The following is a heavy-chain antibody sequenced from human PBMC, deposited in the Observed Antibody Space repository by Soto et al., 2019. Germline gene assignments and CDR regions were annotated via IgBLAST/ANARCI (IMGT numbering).Heavy chain of an antibody. Sequence: SETLSLTCTVSGGSISSYYWSWIRQPPGKGLEWIGYIYYSGSTNYNPSLKSRVTISVDTSKNQFSLKLSSVTAADTAVYYCATSLAEENYYYYYMDVWGKGTTVTVSS. CDR3: ATSLAEENYYYYYMDV. V-gene: IGHV4-59*01. CDR1: GGSISSYY. D-gene: IGHD1-1*01. J-gene: IGHJ6*03. CDR2: IYYSGST.